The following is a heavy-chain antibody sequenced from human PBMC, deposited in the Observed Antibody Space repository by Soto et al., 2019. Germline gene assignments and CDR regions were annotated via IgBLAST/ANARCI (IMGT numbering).Heavy chain of an antibody. CDR1: GCTCSGYG. V-gene: IGHV3-74*01. Sequence: GGSLRLSCAASGCTCSGYGMHWVRQAPGKGLVWVSRINSDGSSTSYADSVKGRFTISRDNAKNTLYLQMNSLRAEDTAVYYCARYRCRYCSSTSCYLPLFDPWVQGTPVTVFS. CDR3: ARYRCRYCSSTSCYLPLFDP. CDR2: INSDGSST. J-gene: IGHJ5*02. D-gene: IGHD2-2*01.